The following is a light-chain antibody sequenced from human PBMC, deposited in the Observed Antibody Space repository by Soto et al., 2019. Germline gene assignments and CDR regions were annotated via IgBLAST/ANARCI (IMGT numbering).Light chain of an antibody. CDR3: AAWDDSLNGYV. V-gene: IGLV1-44*01. Sequence: QSVLTQPPSASGTPGQRVPISCSGTSSSIGSNTVNWYQQLPGTAPKLLIYNNNQRPSGVPDRFSGSKSGTSASLAISGLXSEDEADYYCAAWDDSLNGYVFGTGTKVTVL. CDR2: NNN. J-gene: IGLJ1*01. CDR1: SSSIGSNT.